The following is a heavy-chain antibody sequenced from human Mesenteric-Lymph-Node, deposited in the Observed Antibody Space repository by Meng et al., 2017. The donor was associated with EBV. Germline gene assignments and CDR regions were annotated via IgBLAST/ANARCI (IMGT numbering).Heavy chain of an antibody. J-gene: IGHJ5*02. CDR1: GGASSSSNW. CDR3: ASAQCSGGGCPGGS. Sequence: VEREGPGSGLLHPSGAVSLTCGVCGGASSSSNWWSWVRQPPGKWLEWSGEIYHSGITNYNPSLSSRVTMSVDKSKNQFSLNLISLTAADTAVYYCASAQCSGGGCPGGSWGQGTLVTVSS. CDR2: IYHSGIT. V-gene: IGHV4-4*02. D-gene: IGHD2-15*01.